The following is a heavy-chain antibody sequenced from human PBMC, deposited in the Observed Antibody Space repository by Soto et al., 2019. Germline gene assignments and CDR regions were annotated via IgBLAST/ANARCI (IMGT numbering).Heavy chain of an antibody. CDR3: ANSPKATLAAEELIYDYYGMHG. CDR2: ISGSGDST. D-gene: IGHD2-15*01. CDR1: GFTFSIYA. Sequence: VVSLSLSCSASGFTFSIYAMSWVRQAPWKGLDWLSSISGSGDSTYYAESVKGLFTISRDNSKNTLYLLMNNLSAEDTDADYCANSPKATLAAEELIYDYYGMHGSRPGTTVTV. V-gene: IGHV3-23*01. J-gene: IGHJ6*02.